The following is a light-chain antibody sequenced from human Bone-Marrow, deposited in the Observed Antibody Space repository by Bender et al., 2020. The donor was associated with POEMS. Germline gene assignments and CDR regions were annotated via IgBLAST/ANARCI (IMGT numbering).Light chain of an antibody. V-gene: IGLV1-44*01. CDR3: CSYAGSSTEV. CDR2: SSH. Sequence: QSVLTQPPSASGTPGQRVTISCSGGSSNIGAHAVNWYQHLPGTAPKLLIYSSHRRPSEVPDRFSGSKSGNTASLTISGLQAEDEADYYCCSYAGSSTEVFGTGTKVTVL. CDR1: SSNIGAHA. J-gene: IGLJ1*01.